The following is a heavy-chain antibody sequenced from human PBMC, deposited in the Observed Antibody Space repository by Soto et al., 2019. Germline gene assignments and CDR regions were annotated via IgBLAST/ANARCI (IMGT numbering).Heavy chain of an antibody. CDR3: VSGYYFDD. Sequence: SETLSLTCNVSGGSISDYYWSWIRQPPGKGLEWIGYMYYSGATNYNPSLKSRVTISVDTSKKQFSLKLTAMTAADTAVYYCVSGYYFDDWGQGSLVTVS. V-gene: IGHV4-59*01. CDR1: GGSISDYY. CDR2: MYYSGAT. J-gene: IGHJ4*02. D-gene: IGHD3-22*01.